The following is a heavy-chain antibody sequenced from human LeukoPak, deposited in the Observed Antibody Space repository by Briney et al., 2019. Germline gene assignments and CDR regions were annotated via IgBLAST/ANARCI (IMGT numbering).Heavy chain of an antibody. CDR3: ARDQGSEGYYYGMDV. V-gene: IGHV3-30*03. J-gene: IGHJ6*02. Sequence: GGSLRLSCAASGFTFSNFGMHWVRQAPGQGLEWVAVISYDGSNKYYADSVKGRFTISRDNPKNTLFLQMNSLRAEDTAVYYCARDQGSEGYYYGMDVRGQGTTVTVSS. CDR2: ISYDGSNK. CDR1: GFTFSNFG.